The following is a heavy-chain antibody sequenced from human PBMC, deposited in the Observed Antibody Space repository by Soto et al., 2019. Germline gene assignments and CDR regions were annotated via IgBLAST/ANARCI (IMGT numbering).Heavy chain of an antibody. Sequence: QVQLQQWGAGLLKPSETLSLTCAVYGGSVSGYYWSWIRQPPGKGLEWIGEINHSGSINYSPSLESGVTMSVDTSKNQFSLKLNSVTAAYAAVYYCARGEVTTGVYWVQGTLVAVSS. CDR3: ARGEVTTGVY. CDR2: INHSGSI. CDR1: GGSVSGYY. D-gene: IGHD4-17*01. J-gene: IGHJ4*02. V-gene: IGHV4-34*01.